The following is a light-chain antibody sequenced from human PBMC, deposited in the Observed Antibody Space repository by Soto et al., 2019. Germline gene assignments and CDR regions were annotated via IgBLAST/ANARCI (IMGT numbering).Light chain of an antibody. CDR1: QSVSSDY. J-gene: IGKJ1*01. CDR2: EAS. V-gene: IGKV3-20*01. Sequence: NVLTQSPGTLSLSPGERATLSCRASQSVSSDYLAWYQQKPGQPPRLLIYEASTRAIGIPDRFSGSGSGTEFTLTITRLEPEDFAVYYCQQYGSSPPWTFGQGTKVDIK. CDR3: QQYGSSPPWT.